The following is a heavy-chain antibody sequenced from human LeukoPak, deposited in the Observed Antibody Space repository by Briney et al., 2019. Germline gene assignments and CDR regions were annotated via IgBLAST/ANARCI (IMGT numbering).Heavy chain of an antibody. CDR2: IKKDGSEK. J-gene: IGHJ4*02. CDR1: GFTFSSHW. Sequence: PGGSLRLSCAASGFTFSSHWMSWVRQAPGKGPEWVANIKKDGSEKYYVDAVKGRFTISRDNAKTSLYLQMNSLRAEDTAVYYCARDLSGIAGYTYGRGIDYWGQGTLVTVSS. V-gene: IGHV3-7*01. CDR3: ARDLSGIAGYTYGRGIDY. D-gene: IGHD5-18*01.